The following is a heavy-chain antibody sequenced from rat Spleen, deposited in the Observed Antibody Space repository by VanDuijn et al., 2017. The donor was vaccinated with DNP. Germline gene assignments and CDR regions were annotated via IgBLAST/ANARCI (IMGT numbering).Heavy chain of an antibody. V-gene: IGHV1-43*01. CDR1: GYTFTSYY. CDR3: AVIEVLSTSRGNWFAH. J-gene: IGHJ3*01. Sequence: QVQLQQSGAELAKPGSSVKISCKASGYTFTSYYITWIKQTTGQGLDYIGYINTGSGGTNYNEKFKGKATLTVDKSSSTAFMQLNSLTPDDSAVYYCAVIEVLSTSRGNWFAHWGQGTLVTVSS. D-gene: IGHD1-2*01. CDR2: INTGSGGT.